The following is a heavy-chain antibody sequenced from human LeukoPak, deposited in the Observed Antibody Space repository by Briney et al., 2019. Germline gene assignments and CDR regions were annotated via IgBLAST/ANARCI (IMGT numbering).Heavy chain of an antibody. J-gene: IGHJ6*02. CDR3: ARARNYVYYYYGMDV. Sequence: SETLSLTCAVYGGSFSGYYWSWIRQPPGKGLEWIGEINHSGSTNYNPSLKSRVTISVDTSENQFSLKLSSVTAADTAVYYCARARNYVYYYYGMDVWGQGTTVTVSS. CDR2: INHSGST. V-gene: IGHV4-34*01. CDR1: GGSFSGYY. D-gene: IGHD1-7*01.